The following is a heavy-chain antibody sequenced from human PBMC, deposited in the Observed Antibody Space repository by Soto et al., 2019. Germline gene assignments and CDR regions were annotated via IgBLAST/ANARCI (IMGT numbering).Heavy chain of an antibody. CDR1: GGSFSGYY. CDR3: ASNAYSSGWYGMDV. Sequence: LSLTCAVYGGSFSGYYWSWIRQPPGKGLEWIGEINHSGSTNYNPSLKSRVTISVDTSKNQFSLKLSSVTAADTAVYYCASNAYSSGWYGMDVWGQGTTVTVSS. D-gene: IGHD6-19*01. V-gene: IGHV4-34*01. J-gene: IGHJ6*02. CDR2: INHSGST.